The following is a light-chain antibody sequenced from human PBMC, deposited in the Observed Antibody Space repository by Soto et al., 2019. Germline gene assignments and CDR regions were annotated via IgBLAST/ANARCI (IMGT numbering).Light chain of an antibody. CDR2: SNN. CDR1: SSNIGSNT. CDR3: AAWDDSXKGYYV. J-gene: IGLJ1*01. V-gene: IGLV1-44*01. Sequence: QSVLTQPPSASGTPGQRVTISCSGSSSNIGSNTVNWYQQLPGTAPKLLIYSNNQRPSGVPDRFSGSKSGASASLAISGLQSEDEADYYCAAWDDSXKGYYVFGSGTKVTXL.